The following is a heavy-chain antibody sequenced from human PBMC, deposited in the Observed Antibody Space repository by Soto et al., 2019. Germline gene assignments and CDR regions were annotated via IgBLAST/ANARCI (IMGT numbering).Heavy chain of an antibody. D-gene: IGHD2-2*01. CDR2: ISAYNGNT. CDR1: GYTFTSYG. V-gene: IGHV1-18*01. CDR3: GSSSGWSRSPRYCSSTSCYYWFDP. Sequence: QVQLVQSGAEVKKPGASVKVSCKASGYTFTSYGISWVRQAPGQGLEWMGWISAYNGNTNYAQKLQGRVTMTTDTSTSTAYMELRSLSSDDTAVYYCGSSSGWSRSPRYCSSTSCYYWFDPWGQGTLVTVSS. J-gene: IGHJ5*02.